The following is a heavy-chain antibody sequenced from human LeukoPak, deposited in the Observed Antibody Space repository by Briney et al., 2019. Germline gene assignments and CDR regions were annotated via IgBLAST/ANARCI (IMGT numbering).Heavy chain of an antibody. Sequence: SETLSLTCTVSGGFISSYYWSWIRQPPGKGLEWIGYIYYSGSTNYNPSLKSRVTISVDTSKNQFSLKLSSVTAADTAVYYCARVYCSSTSCFIDYWGQGTLVTVSS. D-gene: IGHD2-2*01. CDR3: ARVYCSSTSCFIDY. V-gene: IGHV4-59*01. CDR1: GGFISSYY. J-gene: IGHJ4*02. CDR2: IYYSGST.